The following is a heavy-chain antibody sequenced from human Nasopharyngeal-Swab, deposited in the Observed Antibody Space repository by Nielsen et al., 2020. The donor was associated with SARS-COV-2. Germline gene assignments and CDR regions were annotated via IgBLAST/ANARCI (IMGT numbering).Heavy chain of an antibody. Sequence: SETLSLTCTVSGGSISSGGYYWSWIRQHPGKGLEWIGYIYYSGSTYYNPSLKSRVTISVDTSKNQFSLKLSSVTAADTAVYYCASMRDSSGYYYYYHYMDVWGKGTTVTVSS. D-gene: IGHD3-22*01. V-gene: IGHV4-31*03. J-gene: IGHJ6*03. CDR3: ASMRDSSGYYYYYHYMDV. CDR2: IYYSGST. CDR1: GGSISSGGYY.